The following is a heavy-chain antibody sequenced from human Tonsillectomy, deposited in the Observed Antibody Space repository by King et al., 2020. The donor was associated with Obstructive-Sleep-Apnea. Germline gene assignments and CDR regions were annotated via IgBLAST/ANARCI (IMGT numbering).Heavy chain of an antibody. CDR1: GYTFTSYG. CDR2: ISAYNGNT. V-gene: IGHV1-18*01. D-gene: IGHD2-21*02. J-gene: IGHJ6*02. CDR3: AIDIYCGGDCPKYYYYYYGMDV. Sequence: HVQLVESGAEVKKPGASVKVSCKASGYTFTSYGISWVRQAPGQGLEWMGWISAYNGNTNYAQKLQGRVTMTTDTSTSTAYMELRSLRSDDTAVYYCAIDIYCGGDCPKYYYYYYGMDVWGQGTTVTVSS.